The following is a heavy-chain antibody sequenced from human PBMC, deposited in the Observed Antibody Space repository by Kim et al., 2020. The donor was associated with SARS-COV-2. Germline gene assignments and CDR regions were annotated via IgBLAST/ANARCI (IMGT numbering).Heavy chain of an antibody. CDR1: GCSISSGGYY. CDR2: IYYSGST. J-gene: IGHJ6*02. D-gene: IGHD6-13*01. Sequence: SETLSLTCTVSGCSISSGGYYWSWIRQHPGKGLEWFGYIYYSGSTYYNPSLKSRVTISVDTSKNQFSLKLSSVTAADTAVYYCARFGALIAAASEEGGYYYYGMDDWGQGTTVTVSS. V-gene: IGHV4-31*03. CDR3: ARFGALIAAASEEGGYYYYGMDD.